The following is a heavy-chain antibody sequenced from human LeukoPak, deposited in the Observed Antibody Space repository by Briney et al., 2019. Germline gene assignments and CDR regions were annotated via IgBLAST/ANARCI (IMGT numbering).Heavy chain of an antibody. J-gene: IGHJ6*03. CDR2: IYTSGST. CDR3: ASTSSGWYPHYYYMDV. D-gene: IGHD6-19*01. CDR1: GDSISSYY. V-gene: IGHV4-4*07. Sequence: SETLSLTCTVSGDSISSYYWSWIRQPAGKGLEWIGRIYTSGSTNYNPSLKSRVTMSVDTSKNQFSLKLTSVTAADTAVYYCASTSSGWYPHYYYMDVWGKGTTVTVSS.